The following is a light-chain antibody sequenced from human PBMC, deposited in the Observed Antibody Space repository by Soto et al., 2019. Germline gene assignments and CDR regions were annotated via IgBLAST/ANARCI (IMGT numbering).Light chain of an antibody. V-gene: IGKV1-5*01. CDR3: QQYDSFSVT. Sequence: DIKMTQSPSTLSASVGDPVTITCRASQRISGWLAWHQQKPGKAPKLLIYDASALRRGGPPRVSGSGCGTEFTLHLSSLQPDDFATYYSQQYDSFSVTFGQGTTVDI. CDR1: QRISGW. J-gene: IGKJ1*01. CDR2: DAS.